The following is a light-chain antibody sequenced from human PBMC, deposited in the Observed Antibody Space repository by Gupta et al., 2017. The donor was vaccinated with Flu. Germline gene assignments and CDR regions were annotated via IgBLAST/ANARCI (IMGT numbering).Light chain of an antibody. J-gene: IGKJ2*04. V-gene: IGKV1-12*01. CDR2: GAS. CDR3: QQGNIFSCS. Sequence: DIQMTQSPSSVSAFVGDTVTITCRANQDISSWLAWYQQKPGKAPKLLLSGASILQSGVPSRFSGSGSGTDFTLTIISLQPEDFATYYCQQGNIFSCSFGQGTKLEIK. CDR1: QDISSW.